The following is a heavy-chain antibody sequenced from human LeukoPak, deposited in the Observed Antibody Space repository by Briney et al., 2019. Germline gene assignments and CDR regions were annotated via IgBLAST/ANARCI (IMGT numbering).Heavy chain of an antibody. D-gene: IGHD3-16*01. V-gene: IGHV3-20*01. CDR3: ARDLGGDSSWYFDL. CDR1: GFTFDDYG. J-gene: IGHJ2*01. Sequence: GGSLRLSCAASGFTFDDYGMSWVPQAPGKGLEWVSAINWNGASAGYADSVKGRFTISRDNAKNSLYLQMNSLRAEDTALYHCARDLGGDSSWYFDLWGRGTLVTVSS. CDR2: INWNGASA.